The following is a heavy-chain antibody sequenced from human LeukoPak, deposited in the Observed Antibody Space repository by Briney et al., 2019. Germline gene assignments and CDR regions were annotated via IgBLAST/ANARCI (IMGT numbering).Heavy chain of an antibody. CDR2: INSDGSST. J-gene: IGHJ6*04. CDR3: ARDYGSGSYGMDV. Sequence: PGGSLRLSCAASGFTFSSYWMHWVRQAPGKGLVWVSRINSDGSSTSHADSVKGRFTISRDNAKNTLYLQMNSLRAEDTAVYYCARDYGSGSYGMDVWGKGTTVTVSS. CDR1: GFTFSSYW. V-gene: IGHV3-74*01. D-gene: IGHD3-10*01.